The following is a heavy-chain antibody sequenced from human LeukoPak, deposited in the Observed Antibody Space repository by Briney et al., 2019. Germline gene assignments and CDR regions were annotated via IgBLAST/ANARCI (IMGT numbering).Heavy chain of an antibody. V-gene: IGHV1-18*01. Sequence: ASVEVSCKASGYTFTNYGISWVRQAPGQGLEWMGWISGYNGNTNYAQKLQGRVTMTTDTSTSTAYLELRSLISDDTAVYYCARDRWESTVGSDYWGQGTLVTVSS. CDR1: GYTFTNYG. CDR3: ARDRWESTVGSDY. D-gene: IGHD1-26*01. J-gene: IGHJ4*02. CDR2: ISGYNGNT.